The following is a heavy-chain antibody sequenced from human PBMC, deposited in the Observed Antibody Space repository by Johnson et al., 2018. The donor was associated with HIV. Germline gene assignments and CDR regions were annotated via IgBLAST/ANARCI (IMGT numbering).Heavy chain of an antibody. Sequence: QMLLVESGGGVVQPGRSLRLSCAASGFTFTTYAMHWVRQAPGKGLEWVAVISYDGSNKYYADSVKGRFTISRDNSKNTLYLQMNSLRAEDTAVYYCASSWGNAFDIWGQGTMV. CDR2: ISYDGSNK. CDR3: ASSWGNAFDI. V-gene: IGHV3-30*04. CDR1: GFTFTTYA. D-gene: IGHD7-27*01. J-gene: IGHJ3*02.